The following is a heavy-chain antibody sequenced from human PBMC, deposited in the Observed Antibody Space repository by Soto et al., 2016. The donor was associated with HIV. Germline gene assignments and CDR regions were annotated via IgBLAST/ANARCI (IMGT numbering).Heavy chain of an antibody. J-gene: IGHJ4*02. CDR1: GYSISSGYY. V-gene: IGHV4-38-2*01. CDR2: IFHSGIT. CDR3: ARAETVTPFDY. D-gene: IGHD4-17*01. Sequence: VQLQESGPGLVKPSETLSLTCAVSGYSISSGYYWGWIRQPPGKGLEWIGNIFHSGITYYNPSLKSRVTISLDTSKNQFSLKLSSVTAADTAVYYCARAETVTPFDYWGQGTLVTVSS.